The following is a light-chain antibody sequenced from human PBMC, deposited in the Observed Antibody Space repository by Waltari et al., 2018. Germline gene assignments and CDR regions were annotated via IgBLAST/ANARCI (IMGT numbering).Light chain of an antibody. CDR2: AVS. V-gene: IGLV2-23*02. CDR3: SSYAGSSKGV. J-gene: IGLJ2*01. CDR1: SSDFWNYKR. Sequence: QSAPPQPLSVSGSPGQSITISCTGTSSDFWNYKRVTRYQQHPGKASKLIIYAVSKRPSGVSVRYSGSKSGDRASLTISGIQPEDEAEYFCSSYAGSSKGVFGGGTKVTVL.